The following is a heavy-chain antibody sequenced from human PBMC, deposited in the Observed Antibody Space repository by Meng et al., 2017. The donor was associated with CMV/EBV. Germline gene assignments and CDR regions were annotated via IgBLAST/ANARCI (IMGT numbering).Heavy chain of an antibody. J-gene: IGHJ6*02. D-gene: IGHD3-10*01. CDR2: ISSSSSYI. V-gene: IGHV3-21*01. CDR1: GFTFSSYS. Sequence: GGFLRLSCAASGFTFSSYSMNWVRQAPGKGLEWVSSISSSSSYIYYADSGKGRFTISRDNAKNALYLQMSSLGAEDTAVYYCARLPGTGSGDKDVWGQGTTVTVSS. CDR3: ARLPGTGSGDKDV.